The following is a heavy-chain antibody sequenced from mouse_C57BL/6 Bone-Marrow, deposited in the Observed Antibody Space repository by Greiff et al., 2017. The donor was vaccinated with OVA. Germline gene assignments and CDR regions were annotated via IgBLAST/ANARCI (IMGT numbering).Heavy chain of an antibody. CDR1: GYAFTNYL. CDR3: ASRHYGSSHMDY. D-gene: IGHD1-1*01. Sequence: QVQLKQSGAELVRPGTSVKVSCKASGYAFTNYLIEWVKQRPGQGLEWIGVINPGSGGTNYNEKFKGKATLTADKSSSTAYMQLSSLTSEDSAVYFCASRHYGSSHMDYWGQGTSVTVSS. V-gene: IGHV1-54*01. J-gene: IGHJ4*01. CDR2: INPGSGGT.